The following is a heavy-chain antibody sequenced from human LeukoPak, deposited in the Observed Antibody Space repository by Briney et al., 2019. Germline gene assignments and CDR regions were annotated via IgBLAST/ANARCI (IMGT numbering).Heavy chain of an antibody. V-gene: IGHV4-4*07. Sequence: PSETLSLTCTVSGGSISSYYWSWIRQPAGKGLEWIGRIYTSGSTNYNPSLKSRVTMSVDTSKNQFSLKLSSVPAADTAVYYCARETYYYDSSGHTPFSYWGQGTLVTVSS. CDR2: IYTSGST. D-gene: IGHD3-22*01. J-gene: IGHJ4*02. CDR3: ARETYYYDSSGHTPFSY. CDR1: GGSISSYY.